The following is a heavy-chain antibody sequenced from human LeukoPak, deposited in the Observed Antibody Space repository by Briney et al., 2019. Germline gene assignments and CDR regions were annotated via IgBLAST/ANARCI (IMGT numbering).Heavy chain of an antibody. V-gene: IGHV4-59*01. CDR2: IYYSGST. Sequence: SETLSLTCTVSGGSTSSYYWSWIRQPPGKGLEWIGYIYYSGSTNYNPSLKSRVTISVDTSKNQFSLKLSSVTAADTAVYYCARSAGVVESDAFDIWGQGTMVTVSS. CDR3: ARSAGVVESDAFDI. D-gene: IGHD3-3*01. J-gene: IGHJ3*02. CDR1: GGSTSSYY.